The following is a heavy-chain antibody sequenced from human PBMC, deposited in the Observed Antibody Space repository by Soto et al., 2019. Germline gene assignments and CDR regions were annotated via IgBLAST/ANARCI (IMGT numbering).Heavy chain of an antibody. CDR2: ISSSSSYI. CDR3: ARESIAARSVDAYFDY. Sequence: GSLRLSCAASGFTFSSYSMNCVRQAPGKGLEWVSSISSSSSYIYYADSVKGRFTISRDNAKNSLYLQMNSLRAEDTAVYYCARESIAARSVDAYFDYWGQGTLVTVSS. J-gene: IGHJ4*02. V-gene: IGHV3-21*01. CDR1: GFTFSSYS. D-gene: IGHD6-6*01.